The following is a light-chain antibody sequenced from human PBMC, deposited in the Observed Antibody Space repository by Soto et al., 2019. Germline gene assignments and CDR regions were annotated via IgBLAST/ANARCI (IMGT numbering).Light chain of an antibody. CDR3: QQYNSYWT. CDR2: KAS. CDR1: QSISSL. V-gene: IGKV1-5*03. J-gene: IGKJ1*01. Sequence: DIQMTQSPSTLSASVGDRVTVTCRASQSISSLLAWYQQKPGKAPKLLIYKASSLESGVPSRFSGSGCGTEFTLTISSLQPDDFATYYCQQYNSYWTFGQGTKVDIK.